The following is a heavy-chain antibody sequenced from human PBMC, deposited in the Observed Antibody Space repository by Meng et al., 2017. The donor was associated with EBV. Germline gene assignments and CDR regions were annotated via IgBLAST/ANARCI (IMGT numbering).Heavy chain of an antibody. CDR3: ARVSPKRYFDYLAPPDY. D-gene: IGHD3-9*01. CDR2: LHHSGST. Sequence: QVQLQQWGAGLLKPSEXLSLTCAVYGGSVNGYFWSWIRPPPGKGLEWSGELHHSGSTNYNPSLKSRLRISVDTSKNQFSLNLTSVTAADTAVYYCARVSPKRYFDYLAPPDYWGQGTLVTVSS. CDR1: GGSVNGYF. J-gene: IGHJ4*02. V-gene: IGHV4-34*01.